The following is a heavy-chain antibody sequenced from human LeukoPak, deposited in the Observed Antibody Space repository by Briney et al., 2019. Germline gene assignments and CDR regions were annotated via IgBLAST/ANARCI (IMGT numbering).Heavy chain of an antibody. V-gene: IGHV4-59*01. CDR3: ARLGPYYYYMDV. CDR2: TYYSGST. D-gene: IGHD7-27*01. J-gene: IGHJ6*03. CDR1: GGSISSYY. Sequence: SETLSLTCTVSGGSISSYYWSWIRQPPGKGLEWIGYTYYSGSTNYNRSLKRRVTISVDTSKNQFSLKLSSVTAADTAVYYCARLGPYYYYMDVWGKGTTVTVSS.